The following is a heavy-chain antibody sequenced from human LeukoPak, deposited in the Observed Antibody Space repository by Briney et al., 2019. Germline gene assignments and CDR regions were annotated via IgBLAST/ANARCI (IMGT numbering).Heavy chain of an antibody. Sequence: GGSLRLSCAASGFTVSSNYMSWVRQAPGKGLEWVSVIYSVGSTYYADSVKGRFTISRDNSKNTLYLQMNSLRAEDTAVYYCARELALGYCSGGSCYSEYYFDYWGRGTLVTVSS. CDR1: GFTVSSNY. D-gene: IGHD2-15*01. CDR2: IYSVGST. V-gene: IGHV3-53*01. CDR3: ARELALGYCSGGSCYSEYYFDY. J-gene: IGHJ4*02.